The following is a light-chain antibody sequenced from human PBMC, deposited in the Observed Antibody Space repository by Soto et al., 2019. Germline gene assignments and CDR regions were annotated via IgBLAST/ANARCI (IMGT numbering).Light chain of an antibody. J-gene: IGKJ2*01. CDR3: QQYGSSPPMYT. Sequence: EIVLTQSPGTLSLSPGERATLSCRASQSVSSSYLAWYQQKPGQAPRLLIYGASSRATGIPDRFSGSGSGTDFTLTISRLEPEDFAVYYCQQYGSSPPMYTFGQGTKVDIK. CDR1: QSVSSSY. V-gene: IGKV3-20*01. CDR2: GAS.